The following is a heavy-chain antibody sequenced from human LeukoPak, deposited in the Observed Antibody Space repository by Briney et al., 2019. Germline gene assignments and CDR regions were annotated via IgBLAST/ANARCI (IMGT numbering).Heavy chain of an antibody. Sequence: SETLSLTCTISGGFISSSSYYWGWLRQPPGKGLEWIGDIYYSGSTYYSPSLKSRVSISVDTSKNQFSLILSSVIAADTALYYCARRRYYDSTGYFDWGQGTQVTVS. D-gene: IGHD3-22*01. CDR2: IYYSGST. V-gene: IGHV4-39*01. CDR1: GGFISSSSYY. J-gene: IGHJ1*01. CDR3: ARRRYYDSTGYFD.